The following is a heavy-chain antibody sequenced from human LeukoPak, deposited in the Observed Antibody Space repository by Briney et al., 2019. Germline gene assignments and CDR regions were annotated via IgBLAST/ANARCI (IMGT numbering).Heavy chain of an antibody. CDR2: ISGSGGTT. J-gene: IGHJ4*02. D-gene: IGHD2-15*01. CDR1: GFTFSNYA. CDR3: AKLTLGYCSGGRCFFDY. V-gene: IGHV3-23*01. Sequence: GGSLRLSCAASGFTFSNYAMSWVRQTPGKGLEWVSGISGSGGTTDYADSVKGRFTISRDNSKNTLYLQMNSLRAEDTPVYYCAKLTLGYCSGGRCFFDYWGQGTLVTVSS.